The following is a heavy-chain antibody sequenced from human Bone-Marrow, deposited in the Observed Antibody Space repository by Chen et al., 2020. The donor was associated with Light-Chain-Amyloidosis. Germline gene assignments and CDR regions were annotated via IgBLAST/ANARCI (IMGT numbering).Heavy chain of an antibody. D-gene: IGHD1-20*01. Sequence: EVQLVESVGGLVQPGGSLRLSCAASGFTFSSYWIHWVRPAPGKGLVWVSRIKREGSSTSYADSVKGRFTISRDNAKNTLYLQRSSLRAEDTAVYYCTTQGVITGMRYWGQGTLVTVSS. V-gene: IGHV3-74*01. J-gene: IGHJ4*02. CDR1: GFTFSSYW. CDR3: TTQGVITGMRY. CDR2: IKREGSST.